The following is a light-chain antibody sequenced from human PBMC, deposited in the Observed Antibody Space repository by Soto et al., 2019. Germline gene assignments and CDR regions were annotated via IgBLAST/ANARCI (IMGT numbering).Light chain of an antibody. Sequence: QSALTQPASVSGSPGQSITISCTGTSSDVGAYTFVSWYQQHPDKVPKLMIFDVSRRPSGVSDRFSGSKSGNSASLTISGLQPEDEADYYCSSYTSSSTHVFGSGTKLTVL. CDR3: SSYTSSSTHV. CDR2: DVS. J-gene: IGLJ1*01. V-gene: IGLV2-14*03. CDR1: SSDVGAYTF.